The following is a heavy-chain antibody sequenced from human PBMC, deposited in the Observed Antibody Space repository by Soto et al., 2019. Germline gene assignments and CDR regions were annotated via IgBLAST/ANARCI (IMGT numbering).Heavy chain of an antibody. CDR1: GGSISTYY. CDR3: ARGATYYDFWSGYPSYYYYYMDV. D-gene: IGHD3-3*01. V-gene: IGHV4-59*01. J-gene: IGHJ6*03. Sequence: PSETLSLTSTVSGGSISTYYWSWIRQPPWKRLEWIGYIYYSGSTNYNPSLKSRVTISVDTSKNQFSLKLSSVTAADTAVYYCARGATYYDFWSGYPSYYYYYMDVWEKGTTFTVSS. CDR2: IYYSGST.